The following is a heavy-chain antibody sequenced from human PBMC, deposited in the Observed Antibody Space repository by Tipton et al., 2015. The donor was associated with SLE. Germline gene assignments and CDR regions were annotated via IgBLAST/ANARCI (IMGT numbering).Heavy chain of an antibody. Sequence: TLSLTCTVSGFSVTSGYYWGWIRQPPGKGLEWIGTIFHSGTTYFNSSLKSRVTISVDTSENQFSLRLTSVTAADTAVYYCARSGDYSGIYYYGFDVWGQGTTVTVSS. D-gene: IGHD4-11*01. J-gene: IGHJ6*02. CDR2: IFHSGTT. V-gene: IGHV4-38-2*02. CDR3: ARSGDYSGIYYYGFDV. CDR1: GFSVTSGYY.